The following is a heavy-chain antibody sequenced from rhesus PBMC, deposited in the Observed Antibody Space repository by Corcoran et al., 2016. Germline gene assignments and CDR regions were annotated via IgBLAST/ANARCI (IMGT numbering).Heavy chain of an antibody. Sequence: QVQLQESGPGLVKPSETLSLTCAVSGGSGRSNYRRWIRQSPGKGLEGIGRISGSGGGADYNPSLKSRVTLSTETSKNQFSLRLTSVTAADTALYFCATLVGVPGSLDVWGRGVLVTISS. V-gene: IGHV4-173*01. D-gene: IGHD2-39*01. CDR2: ISGSGGGA. CDR1: GGSGRSNY. CDR3: ATLVGVPGSLDV. J-gene: IGHJ5-2*02.